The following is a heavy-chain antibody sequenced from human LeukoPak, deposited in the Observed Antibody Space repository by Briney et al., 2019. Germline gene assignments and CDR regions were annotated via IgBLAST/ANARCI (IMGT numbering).Heavy chain of an antibody. D-gene: IGHD6-13*01. Sequence: GGSLRLSCAASGFTFSSYGMHWVRRAPGKGLEWVAVISYDGSNKYYADSVKGRFTISRDNSKNTLYLQMNSLRAEDTAVYYCAKDLGSSNDYWGQGTLVTVSS. V-gene: IGHV3-30*18. CDR3: AKDLGSSNDY. CDR2: ISYDGSNK. J-gene: IGHJ4*02. CDR1: GFTFSSYG.